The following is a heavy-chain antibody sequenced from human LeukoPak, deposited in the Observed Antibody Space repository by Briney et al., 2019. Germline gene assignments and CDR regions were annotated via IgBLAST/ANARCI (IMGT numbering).Heavy chain of an antibody. CDR1: GGSISSTNW. J-gene: IGHJ4*02. Sequence: PSETLSLTCAVSGGSISSTNWWSWVRQPPGKGLEWMGEIYHSGSTNYNPSLKSRVTISIDKSRNQFSLKLSSVTAADTAVYYCARWYGDYTYWGQGTPVTVSS. CDR2: IYHSGST. D-gene: IGHD4-17*01. CDR3: ARWYGDYTY. V-gene: IGHV4-4*02.